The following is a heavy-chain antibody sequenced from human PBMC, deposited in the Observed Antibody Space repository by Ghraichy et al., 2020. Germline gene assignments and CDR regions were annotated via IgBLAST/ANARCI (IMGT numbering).Heavy chain of an antibody. Sequence: SETPSLTCAVSGASIRSTNWWSWVRQPPGKGLEWIGEIYHTGTTNYNPSLKSRVTISTDESKNQFSLKVTSVTAVDTAVYYCARVSSGTFGAIEHWGQGTLITVSS. CDR2: IYHTGTT. CDR1: GASIRSTNW. CDR3: ARVSSGTFGAIEH. D-gene: IGHD3-10*01. V-gene: IGHV4-4*02. J-gene: IGHJ4*02.